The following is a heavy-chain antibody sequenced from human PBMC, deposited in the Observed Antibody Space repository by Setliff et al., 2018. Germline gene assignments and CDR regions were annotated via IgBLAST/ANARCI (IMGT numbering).Heavy chain of an antibody. CDR2: IYYSGTA. J-gene: IGHJ4*02. D-gene: IGHD3-22*01. CDR1: GDSISDISYY. CDR3: ARGSYFDSSGYSPDYFDY. Sequence: SETLSLTCTISGDSISDISYYWGFIRQSPGKGPEWIGSIYYSGTAYYNPSLKRRVTISVDTSKNQFSLKLSSVTAADTAVYYCARGSYFDSSGYSPDYFDYWGQGTLVTVSS. V-gene: IGHV4-39*01.